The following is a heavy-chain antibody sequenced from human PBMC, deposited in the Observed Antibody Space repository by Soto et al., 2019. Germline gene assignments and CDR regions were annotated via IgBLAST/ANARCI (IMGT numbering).Heavy chain of an antibody. CDR1: GFTFSSYA. Sequence: GSLRLSCAASGFTFSSYAMSWVRQAPGKGLEWVSAISGSGCSTYYADSVKGRFTISRDNSKNTLYLQMNSLRAEDTAVYYCAKEAHYYDSSGYYPYYFDYWGQGTLVTVSS. CDR2: ISGSGCST. D-gene: IGHD3-22*01. CDR3: AKEAHYYDSSGYYPYYFDY. V-gene: IGHV3-23*01. J-gene: IGHJ4*02.